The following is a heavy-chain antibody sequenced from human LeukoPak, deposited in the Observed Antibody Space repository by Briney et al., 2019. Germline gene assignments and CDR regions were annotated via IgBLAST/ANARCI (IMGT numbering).Heavy chain of an antibody. J-gene: IGHJ4*02. Sequence: GGSLGLSCAASGFNFSNYAMTWVRQAPGKGLEWVSGVTGSSSNTYYADSVKGRFTISRDNSKNMLYLEMNSLRVEDTAIYYCAKDRSSSTSCSNYWGRGTLVTVSS. D-gene: IGHD2-2*01. CDR1: GFNFSNYA. CDR2: VTGSSSNT. CDR3: AKDRSSSTSCSNY. V-gene: IGHV3-23*01.